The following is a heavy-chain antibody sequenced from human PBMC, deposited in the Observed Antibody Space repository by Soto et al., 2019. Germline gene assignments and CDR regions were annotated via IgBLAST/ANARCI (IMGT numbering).Heavy chain of an antibody. J-gene: IGHJ5*02. D-gene: IGHD6-13*01. CDR3: AIRGSSSHTFDP. CDR2: IIPILGIA. V-gene: IGHV1-69*02. Sequence: SVKVSCKASGGTFSSYTISWVRQAPGQGLEWMGRIIPILGIANYAQKFQGRVTITADKSTSTAYMELSSLRSEDTAVYYCAIRGSSSHTFDPWGQGTLVTVSS. CDR1: GGTFSSYT.